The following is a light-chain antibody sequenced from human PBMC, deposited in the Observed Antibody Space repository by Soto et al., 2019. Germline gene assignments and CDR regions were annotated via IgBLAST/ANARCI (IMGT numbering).Light chain of an antibody. Sequence: DIRMTQSPASLSASVGDRVTVTCRESQNIDKYLHWYQQKPGKSPNLLIFSASILQSGVPSRFIGCGSGTEFTLTISGLQPEDFATYYCQQTYSNSVTFGQGTKVDIK. CDR2: SAS. V-gene: IGKV1-39*01. CDR3: QQTYSNSVT. J-gene: IGKJ1*01. CDR1: QNIDKY.